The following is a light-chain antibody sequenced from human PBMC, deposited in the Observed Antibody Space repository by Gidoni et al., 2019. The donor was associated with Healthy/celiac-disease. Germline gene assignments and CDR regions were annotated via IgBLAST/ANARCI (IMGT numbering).Light chain of an antibody. CDR1: QSISSY. J-gene: IGKJ1*01. Sequence: DIQMTQSPSSLSASVGDRVTITCRASQSISSYLNWYQQKPGKAPKLLIYASSSLQSGVPSRFSGSGSVTDFTLTISSLQPEDFATYYCQQSYSTPLWTFGQGTKVEIK. CDR3: QQSYSTPLWT. CDR2: ASS. V-gene: IGKV1-39*01.